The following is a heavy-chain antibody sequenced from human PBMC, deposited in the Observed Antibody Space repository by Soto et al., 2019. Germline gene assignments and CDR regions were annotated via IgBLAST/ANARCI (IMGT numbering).Heavy chain of an antibody. Sequence: QVQLQQWGAGLLKPSETLSLTCAVYGGSFSGYYWSWIRQPPGKGLEWIGEINHSGSTNYNPSLKSRVTIPVDTSKNQFSLTLSSVTAADTAVYYCAIIAAAGSGEFDYWGQGTLVTVSS. CDR1: GGSFSGYY. V-gene: IGHV4-34*01. J-gene: IGHJ4*02. D-gene: IGHD6-13*01. CDR2: INHSGST. CDR3: AIIAAAGSGEFDY.